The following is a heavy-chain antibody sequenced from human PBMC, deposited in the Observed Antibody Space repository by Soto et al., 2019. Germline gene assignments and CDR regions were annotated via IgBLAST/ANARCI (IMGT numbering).Heavy chain of an antibody. CDR3: ARDTYYYGSGSYSP. Sequence: EVQLVESGGGLVKPGGSLRLSCAASGFTFSSYSMNWVRQAPGKGLEWVSTISSSSSYIYYADSVKGRFTISRDNAKNSLNLQMNSLRAEDTAVYYCARDTYYYGSGSYSPWGQGTLVTVSS. J-gene: IGHJ5*02. CDR1: GFTFSSYS. D-gene: IGHD3-10*01. CDR2: ISSSSSYI. V-gene: IGHV3-21*01.